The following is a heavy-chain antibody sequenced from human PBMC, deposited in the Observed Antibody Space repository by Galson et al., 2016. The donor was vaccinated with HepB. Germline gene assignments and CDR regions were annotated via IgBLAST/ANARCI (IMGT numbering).Heavy chain of an antibody. J-gene: IGHJ4*02. V-gene: IGHV4-39*07. Sequence: SETLSLTCTVSGGSISSSGYYWGWVRQPPGKGLECIGSINYSGSTYYNPSLKSRLTMSVDTSKNQYSPKLSSLTAADTAVYYCARDKFYGSGSYFYWGQGILVTVSS. D-gene: IGHD3-10*01. CDR3: ARDKFYGSGSYFY. CDR2: INYSGST. CDR1: GGSISSSGYY.